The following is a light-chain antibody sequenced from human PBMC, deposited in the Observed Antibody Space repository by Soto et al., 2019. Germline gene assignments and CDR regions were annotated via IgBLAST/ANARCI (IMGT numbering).Light chain of an antibody. V-gene: IGKV3-11*01. J-gene: IGKJ4*01. CDR1: QSVSSY. CDR3: QQRSNWPLT. CDR2: DAS. Sequence: EIVLTQSPATLSLSPGDRATLSCRASQSVSSYLAWYQQKPGRAPRLLIHDASNRATGIPARFSGSGSGTDFTLTISSLEPEDFAVYYCQQRSNWPLTFGGGTKVEIK.